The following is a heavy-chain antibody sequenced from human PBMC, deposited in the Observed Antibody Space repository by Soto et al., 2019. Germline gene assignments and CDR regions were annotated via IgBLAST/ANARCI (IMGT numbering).Heavy chain of an antibody. CDR3: ARGPAPEYSDGFRWWFDP. D-gene: IGHD5-18*01. CDR2: ISAYNGNT. Sequence: ASVKVSCKASGYTFTSYGISWVRQAPGQGLEWIGWISAYNGNTNYAQKIQGRVTMTTDTSTSTAYMELSSLRSEVTAVYYFARGPAPEYSDGFRWWFDPWSQGTLVTVSS. CDR1: GYTFTSYG. J-gene: IGHJ5*02. V-gene: IGHV1-18*01.